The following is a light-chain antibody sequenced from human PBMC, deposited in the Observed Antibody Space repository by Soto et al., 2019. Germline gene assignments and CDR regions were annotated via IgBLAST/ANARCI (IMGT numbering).Light chain of an antibody. CDR1: SSDVGGYNY. Sequence: QSALTQPASVSGSPGQSITISCTGTSSDVGGYNYVSWYKQHPGKAPKLMIYEVSNRPSGVSNRFAGSKSGNTACLTIAGLQAEDEADYYCSSYTSSSTLEVFGGGTKLTVL. CDR2: EVS. V-gene: IGLV2-14*01. J-gene: IGLJ2*01. CDR3: SSYTSSSTLEV.